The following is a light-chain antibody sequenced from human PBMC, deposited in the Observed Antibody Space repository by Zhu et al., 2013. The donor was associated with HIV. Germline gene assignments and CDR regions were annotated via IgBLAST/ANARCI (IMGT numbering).Light chain of an antibody. CDR3: CSYTGSATV. V-gene: IGLV2-14*01. CDR1: SSDIGGYNY. Sequence: QSALTQPASVSGSPGQSITISCTGASSDIGGYNYVSWYQQYPDKAPQLLIYDVSSRPSGVPDRFSASKSGNTASLTISGLQAEDEAAYYCCSYTGSATVFGTGTEVTVL. CDR2: DVS. J-gene: IGLJ1*01.